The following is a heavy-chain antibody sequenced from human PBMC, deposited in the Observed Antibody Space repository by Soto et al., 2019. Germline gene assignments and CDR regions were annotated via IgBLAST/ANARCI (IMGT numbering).Heavy chain of an antibody. Sequence: QIPLVQSGAEVKKPGASVKVSCKASGYIFTRYGISWVRQAPGQGLEWMGWISAKNGNTNSGQKFQGRVTMTTDTSTSTAYMELRSLRSDDTAVYYCARDVDIGTRPTGDWFDSWGQGTLVTVSS. CDR1: GYIFTRYG. V-gene: IGHV1-18*01. CDR2: ISAKNGNT. CDR3: ARDVDIGTRPTGDWFDS. J-gene: IGHJ5*01. D-gene: IGHD5-12*01.